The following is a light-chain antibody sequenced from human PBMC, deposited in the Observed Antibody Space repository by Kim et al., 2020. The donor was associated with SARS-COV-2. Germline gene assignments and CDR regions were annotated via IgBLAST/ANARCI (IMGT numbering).Light chain of an antibody. J-gene: IGKJ1*01. CDR3: QQHNTYPRT. Sequence: DIQLTQSPSFLSASVGDRVTITCRASQGISSYLAWYQQKPGKAPNLLIYAASPLQSGVPSRFSGSGSETEFTLTISSLQPEDFATYYCQQHNTYPRTFGQGTKVDIK. V-gene: IGKV1-9*01. CDR1: QGISSY. CDR2: AAS.